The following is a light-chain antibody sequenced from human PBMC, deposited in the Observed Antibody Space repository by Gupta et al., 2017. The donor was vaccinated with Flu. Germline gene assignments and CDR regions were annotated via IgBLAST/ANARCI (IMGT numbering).Light chain of an antibody. CDR2: GAS. J-gene: IGKJ4*01. Sequence: EIVLTQSPGTLSLSPGERATLSCRASQSVSSSYLAWYQQRPGQAPRLLSYGASSRATGIPYRFSGSGSGTDFTLTISRLEPEDFAVYYCQQDGSSPLTFGGGTKVEIK. CDR1: QSVSSSY. V-gene: IGKV3-20*01. CDR3: QQDGSSPLT.